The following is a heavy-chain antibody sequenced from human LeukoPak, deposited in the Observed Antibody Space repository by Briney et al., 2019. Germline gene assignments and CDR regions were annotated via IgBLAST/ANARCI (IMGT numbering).Heavy chain of an antibody. CDR1: GDSFSSYGSC. J-gene: IGHJ5*02. D-gene: IGHD2-2*01. Sequence: SETLSLTCAVSGDSFSSYGSCWSWLRPHTKKDLEWVVYINHRGTTYYSPSLKSRLALSLDVSKNLLSLNLTSVTAADTAIYFCARAPIRLGPAEDLWGQGILVTVSS. V-gene: IGHV4-31*11. CDR2: INHRGTT. CDR3: ARAPIRLGPAEDL.